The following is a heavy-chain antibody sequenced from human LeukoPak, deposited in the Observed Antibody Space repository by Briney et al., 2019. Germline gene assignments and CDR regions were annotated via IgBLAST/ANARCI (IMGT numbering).Heavy chain of an antibody. D-gene: IGHD3-22*01. CDR2: ISAYNGNT. CDR3: MYYYDSSPLAPFDY. J-gene: IGHJ4*02. CDR1: GYTFTSYG. Sequence: ASVKVSCKASGYTFTSYGISWVRQAPGQGLEWMGWISAYNGNTNYAQKLQGRVTMTTDTSTSTAYMELSSLRSEDTAVYYCMYYYDSSPLAPFDYWGQGTLVTVSS. V-gene: IGHV1-18*01.